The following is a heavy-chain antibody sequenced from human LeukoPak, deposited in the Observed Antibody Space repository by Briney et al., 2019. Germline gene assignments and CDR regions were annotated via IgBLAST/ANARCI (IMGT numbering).Heavy chain of an antibody. CDR1: GYSFASYW. Sequence: GESLKSSCKGSGYSFASYWIAWVRHMPGKGREWRGVIYPGNTDITYSPSFQDSATISADKTVSTAYLHWSSLKASDTAIYYCARHLSSITSCPNYWGQGTLVTVSS. J-gene: IGHJ4*02. CDR2: IYPGNTDI. V-gene: IGHV5-51*01. CDR3: ARHLSSITSCPNY. D-gene: IGHD2-2*01.